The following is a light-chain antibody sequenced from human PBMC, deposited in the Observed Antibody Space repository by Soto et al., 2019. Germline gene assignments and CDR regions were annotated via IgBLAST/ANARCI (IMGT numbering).Light chain of an antibody. V-gene: IGKV1-5*03. J-gene: IGKJ1*01. CDR2: TAS. CDR1: QSISNW. Sequence: DIQMTQSPSTLSASVGDRVTITCRASQSISNWLAWYQQKPGEAPKLLIYTASSLESGVPSRFSGSGSGTEFTLTISSLQPDDFATYYCQQYNSYWTFGQGTKVEIK. CDR3: QQYNSYWT.